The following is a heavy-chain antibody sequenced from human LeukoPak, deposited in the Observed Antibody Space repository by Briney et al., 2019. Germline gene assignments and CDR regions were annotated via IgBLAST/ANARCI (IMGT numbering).Heavy chain of an antibody. D-gene: IGHD6-19*01. J-gene: IGHJ4*02. CDR2: IYYSGST. CDR1: GGSISSYY. CDR3: ARDKSVAGTGYFDY. Sequence: PSETLSFTCTVSGGSISSYYWSWIRQPPGKGLEWIGYIYYSGSTNYNPSLKSRVTISVDTSKNQFSLKLSSVTAADTAVYYCARDKSVAGTGYFDYWGQGTLVTVSS. V-gene: IGHV4-59*01.